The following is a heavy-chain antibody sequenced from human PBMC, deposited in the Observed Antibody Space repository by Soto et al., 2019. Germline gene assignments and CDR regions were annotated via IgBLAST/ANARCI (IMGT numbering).Heavy chain of an antibody. J-gene: IGHJ4*02. CDR2: INHSGST. Sequence: SETLSLTCAVYGGSFSGYYWSWIRQPPGKGLEWIGEINHSGSTNHNPSLKSRVTISVDTSKNQFSLKLSSVTAADTAVYYCARAGANYDFWRGYYFGPFDYWGQGTLVTVSS. CDR1: GGSFSGYY. V-gene: IGHV4-34*01. CDR3: ARAGANYDFWRGYYFGPFDY. D-gene: IGHD3-3*01.